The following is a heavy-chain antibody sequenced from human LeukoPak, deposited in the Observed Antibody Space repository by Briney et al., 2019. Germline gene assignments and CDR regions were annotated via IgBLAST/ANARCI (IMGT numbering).Heavy chain of an antibody. J-gene: IGHJ6*03. D-gene: IGHD4-11*01. V-gene: IGHV3-66*02. Sequence: QPGGSLRLSCAASGFTVSSNYMSWVRQAPGKGLEWVSVIYSGGSTYDADSVKGRFTISRDNSKNTLYLQMNSPRAEDTAVYYCASSLTTVTLYYYYYMDVWGKGTTVTVSS. CDR3: ASSLTTVTLYYYYYMDV. CDR1: GFTVSSNY. CDR2: IYSGGST.